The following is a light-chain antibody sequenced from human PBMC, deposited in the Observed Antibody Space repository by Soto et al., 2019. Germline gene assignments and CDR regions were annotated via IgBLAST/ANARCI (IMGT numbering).Light chain of an antibody. CDR3: ASYTSSSTVV. Sequence: QSALTQPPSVSGSPGQSVTISCTGTSSDVGNYNRVSWYQQPPGTAPKLMIYEVTNRPSGVPDRFSGSKSGNTASLTISGLQAEDEADYYCASYTSSSTVVIGGGTQLTVL. CDR1: SSDVGNYNR. V-gene: IGLV2-18*02. CDR2: EVT. J-gene: IGLJ2*01.